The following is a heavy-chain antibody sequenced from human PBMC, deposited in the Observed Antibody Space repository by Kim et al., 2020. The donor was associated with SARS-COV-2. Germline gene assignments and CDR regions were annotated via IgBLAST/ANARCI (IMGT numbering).Heavy chain of an antibody. D-gene: IGHD6-19*01. Sequence: SETLSLTCTVSGGSLSSSSYYWGWIRQPPGKGLEWIGTAYYIGNTYYNPSLKSRVTISVDTSKTQFSLKLGSVTAADTAVYYCARHQSYSSGGYVASYY. CDR3: ARHQSYSSGGYVASYY. CDR2: AYYIGNT. CDR1: GGSLSSSSYY. V-gene: IGHV4-39*01. J-gene: IGHJ6*01.